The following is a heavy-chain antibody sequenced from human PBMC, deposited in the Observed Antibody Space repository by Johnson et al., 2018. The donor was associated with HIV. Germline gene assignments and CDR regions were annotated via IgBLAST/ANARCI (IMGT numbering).Heavy chain of an antibody. CDR3: AKDLYYDSSGYYYLTGSDAFDI. J-gene: IGHJ3*02. CDR1: GFTFNMYG. D-gene: IGHD3-22*01. Sequence: QVQLVESGGGVVQPGRSLRLSCAASGFTFNMYGMHWVRQAPGKGLEWVAFIQFDGRNKYYGDSVKGRFTISRDNAKNTLYLQMNSLRVEDTAVYYCAKDLYYDSSGYYYLTGSDAFDIWGQGTMVTVSS. V-gene: IGHV3-30*02. CDR2: IQFDGRNK.